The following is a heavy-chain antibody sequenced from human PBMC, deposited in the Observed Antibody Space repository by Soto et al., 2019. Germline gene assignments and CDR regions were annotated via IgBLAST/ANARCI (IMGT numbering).Heavy chain of an antibody. CDR2: IYYSGST. Sequence: SETLSLTCTVSGGSISSSSYYWGWIRQPPGKGLEWIGSIYYSGSTYYNPSLKSRVTISVDTSKNQFSLKLSSVTAADTAVYYCASSLSLTGEPNWFDPWGQGTLVTVSS. CDR1: GGSISSSSYY. CDR3: ASSLSLTGEPNWFDP. D-gene: IGHD7-27*01. V-gene: IGHV4-39*01. J-gene: IGHJ5*02.